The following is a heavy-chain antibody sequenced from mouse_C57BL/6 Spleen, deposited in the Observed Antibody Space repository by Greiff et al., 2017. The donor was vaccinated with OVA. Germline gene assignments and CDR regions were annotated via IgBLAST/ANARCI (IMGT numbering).Heavy chain of an antibody. CDR2: ISSGGDYI. CDR3: TREGYGSSRRPPFAY. D-gene: IGHD1-1*01. V-gene: IGHV5-9-1*02. J-gene: IGHJ3*01. Sequence: EVKLVESGEGLVKPGGSLKLSCAASGFTFSSYAMSWVRQTPEKRLEWVAYISSGGDYIYYADTVKGRFTISRDNARNTLYLQMSSLKSEDTAMYYCTREGYGSSRRPPFAYWGQGTLVTVSA. CDR1: GFTFSSYA.